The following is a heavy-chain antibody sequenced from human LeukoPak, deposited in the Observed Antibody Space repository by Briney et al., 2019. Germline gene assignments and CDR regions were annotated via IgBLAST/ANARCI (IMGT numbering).Heavy chain of an antibody. CDR2: ISSSGSTI. CDR3: ARDIPSMVQGVMDY. V-gene: IGHV3-48*03. CDR1: GFTFSSYE. Sequence: PGGSLRLSCAASGFTFSSYEMNWVRQAPGKGLEWVSYISSSGSTIYYADSVEGRFTISRDNAKNSLYPQMNSLRAEDTAVYYCARDIPSMVQGVMDYWGQGTLVTVSS. D-gene: IGHD3-10*01. J-gene: IGHJ4*02.